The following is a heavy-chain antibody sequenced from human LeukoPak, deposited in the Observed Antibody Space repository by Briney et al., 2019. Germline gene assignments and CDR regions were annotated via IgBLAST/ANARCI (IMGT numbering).Heavy chain of an antibody. CDR2: ISSSGSYI. J-gene: IGHJ4*02. Sequence: GGSLRLSCAASGFSFSSDTMNWVRQAPGKGLEWVSSISSSGSYIYYGDSVKGRFTISRDNAKNSLYLQMDSLRAEDTAVYYCARGTPSLVSKFDYWGQGILVTVSS. D-gene: IGHD6-13*01. CDR1: GFSFSSDT. CDR3: ARGTPSLVSKFDY. V-gene: IGHV3-21*01.